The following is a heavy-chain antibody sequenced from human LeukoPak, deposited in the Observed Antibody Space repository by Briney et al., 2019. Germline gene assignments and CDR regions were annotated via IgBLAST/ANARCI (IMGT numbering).Heavy chain of an antibody. Sequence: GGSLRLSCAASGFTFSSYWTSWVRQAPGKGLEWVANIKQDGSEKYYVDSVKGRFTISRDNAKNSLYLQMNSLRAEDTAVYYCARAIRQGGYYFGLDYWGQGTLVTVSS. CDR1: GFTFSSYW. CDR2: IKQDGSEK. V-gene: IGHV3-7*04. CDR3: ARAIRQGGYYFGLDY. J-gene: IGHJ4*02. D-gene: IGHD3-22*01.